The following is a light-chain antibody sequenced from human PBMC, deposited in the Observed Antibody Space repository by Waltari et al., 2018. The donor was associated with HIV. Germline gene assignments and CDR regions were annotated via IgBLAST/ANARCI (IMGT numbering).Light chain of an antibody. CDR1: SSDVGAYNL. Sequence: SALTQPASVSGSPGQSITISCTGTSSDVGAYNLVSWYQQHPGKAPKFILYEVNKRPSEVSMRFSGSKSGNTASLTISGLQAEDEADYYCCSYAGRSTLEVFGGGTKVTVL. CDR3: CSYAGRSTLEV. CDR2: EVN. J-gene: IGLJ2*01. V-gene: IGLV2-23*02.